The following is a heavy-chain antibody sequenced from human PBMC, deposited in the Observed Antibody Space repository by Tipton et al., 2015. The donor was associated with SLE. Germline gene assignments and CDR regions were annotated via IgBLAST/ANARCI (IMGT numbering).Heavy chain of an antibody. J-gene: IGHJ4*02. Sequence: TLSLTCTVSGGSISSGSYYWSWIRQPAGKGLEWIGYIYTSGSTNYNPSLKSRVTISVDTSKNQFSLKLSSVTAADTAVYYCARDQEFGETHWGQGTLVTVSS. CDR3: ARDQEFGETH. CDR1: GGSISSGSYY. CDR2: IYTSGST. V-gene: IGHV4-61*09. D-gene: IGHD3-10*01.